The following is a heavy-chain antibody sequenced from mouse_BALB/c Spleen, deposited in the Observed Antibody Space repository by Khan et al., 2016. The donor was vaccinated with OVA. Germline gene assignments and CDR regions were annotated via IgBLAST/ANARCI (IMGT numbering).Heavy chain of an antibody. CDR2: ISYSGAT. Sequence: EVQLQASGPRLVKPSQSLSLTCTVTGYSITSNYAWSWIRQFPGSTLELMGYISYSGATNYNPSLQSRISVPRDQSDNPFFLHLSSVTTEDTATYCCERQNYYGYALDYWGQGTSVTVSS. J-gene: IGHJ4*01. CDR1: GYSITSNYA. CDR3: ERQNYYGYALDY. D-gene: IGHD1-1*01. V-gene: IGHV3-2*02.